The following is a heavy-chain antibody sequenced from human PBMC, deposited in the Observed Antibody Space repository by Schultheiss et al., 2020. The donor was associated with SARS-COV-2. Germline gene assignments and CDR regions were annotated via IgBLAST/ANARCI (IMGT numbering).Heavy chain of an antibody. D-gene: IGHD6-13*01. Sequence: LSLTCAASGFTFSSYPMHWIRQAPGKGLEWVAVIWYDGSNKYYADSVKGRFTISRDNSKNTLYLQMNSLRAEDTAVYYCAREARGIAAAGTLPYYYYGMDVWGQGTTGTVSS. CDR1: GFTFSSYP. CDR3: AREARGIAAAGTLPYYYYGMDV. CDR2: IWYDGSNK. V-gene: IGHV3-33*01. J-gene: IGHJ6*02.